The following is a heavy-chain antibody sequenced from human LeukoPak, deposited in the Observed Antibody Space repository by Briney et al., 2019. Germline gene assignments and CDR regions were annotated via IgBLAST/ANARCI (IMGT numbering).Heavy chain of an antibody. V-gene: IGHV4-59*01. CDR3: ARRTAMDSYFDY. J-gene: IGHJ4*02. CDR1: GGSISSYY. Sequence: SETLSLTCTVSGGSISSYYWSWIRQPPGKGLEWIGYIYYSGSTNYNPSLKSRVTISVDTSKNQFSLKLSSVTAADTAVYYCARRTAMDSYFDYWGQGTRVTVSS. D-gene: IGHD5-18*01. CDR2: IYYSGST.